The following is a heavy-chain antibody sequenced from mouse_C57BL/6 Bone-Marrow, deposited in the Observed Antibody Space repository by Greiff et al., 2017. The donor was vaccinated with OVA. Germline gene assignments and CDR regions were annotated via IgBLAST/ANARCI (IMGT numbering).Heavy chain of an antibody. J-gene: IGHJ1*03. D-gene: IGHD1-1*01. CDR1: GFSLTSYA. CDR2: IWTGGGT. Sequence: QVQLQQSGPGLVAPSQSLSITCTVSGFSLTSYAISWVRQPPGKGLEWLGVIWTGGGTNYNSALKSRMSISKDNSKSQAFLKMNSMHTDDTARYYCARISYGSSSRRYFDVWGTGTTVTVSS. CDR3: ARISYGSSSRRYFDV. V-gene: IGHV2-9-1*01.